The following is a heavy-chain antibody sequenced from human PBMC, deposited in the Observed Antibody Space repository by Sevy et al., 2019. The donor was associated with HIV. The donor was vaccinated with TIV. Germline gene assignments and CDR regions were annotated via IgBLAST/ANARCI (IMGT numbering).Heavy chain of an antibody. J-gene: IGHJ6*02. CDR1: GGSFSGYY. V-gene: IGHV4-34*01. D-gene: IGHD4-17*01. CDR3: ARGWRGAVTNYYYYYGMDV. Sequence: SETLSLTCAVYGGSFSGYYWSWIRQPPGKGLEWIGAINHSGSTNYNPSLKSRVTISVDTSKNQFSLKLSSVTAADTAVYYCARGWRGAVTNYYYYYGMDVWGQGTTVTVSS. CDR2: INHSGST.